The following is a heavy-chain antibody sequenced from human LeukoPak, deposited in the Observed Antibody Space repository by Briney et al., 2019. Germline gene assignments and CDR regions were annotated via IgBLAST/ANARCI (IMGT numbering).Heavy chain of an antibody. D-gene: IGHD6-13*01. V-gene: IGHV3-23*01. CDR2: ISGSGGST. Sequence: GGSLRLSCAASGFTFSSYAMSWVRQAPGKGLEWVSAISGSGGSTHYADSVKGRFTISRDNSKNTLYLQMNSLRAEDTAVYYCAKDGSEYSSSWSYYYYGMDVWGQGTTVTVSS. CDR1: GFTFSSYA. J-gene: IGHJ6*02. CDR3: AKDGSEYSSSWSYYYYGMDV.